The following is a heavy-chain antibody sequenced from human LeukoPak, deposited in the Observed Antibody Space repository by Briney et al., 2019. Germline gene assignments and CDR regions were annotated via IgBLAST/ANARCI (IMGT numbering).Heavy chain of an antibody. CDR1: GFSVSDTY. V-gene: IGHV3-66*01. CDR2: LYSGGST. CDR3: ARGKSGIYTRPFDY. D-gene: IGHD1-26*01. J-gene: IGHJ4*02. Sequence: GGSLRLSCAASGFSVSDTYMSWVRQAPGKGLEWVSLLYSGGSTHYADSVKGRFTISRDKSKNMLSLQMNSLRAEDTAVYYCARGKSGIYTRPFDYWGPGTLVTVPS.